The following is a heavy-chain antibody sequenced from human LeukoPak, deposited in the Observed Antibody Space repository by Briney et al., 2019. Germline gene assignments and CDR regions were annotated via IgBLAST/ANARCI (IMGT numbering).Heavy chain of an antibody. J-gene: IGHJ4*02. CDR1: GFTFSSYA. CDR3: AREPGSGLNY. V-gene: IGHV3-74*01. CDR2: INSDGSST. D-gene: IGHD2-15*01. Sequence: GGSLRLSCAASGFTFSSYAMSWVRQAPGKGLVWVSRINSDGSSTRYADSVKGRFTISRDNAKNTLYLQMNSLRAEDTAVYYCAREPGSGLNYWGQGTLVTVSS.